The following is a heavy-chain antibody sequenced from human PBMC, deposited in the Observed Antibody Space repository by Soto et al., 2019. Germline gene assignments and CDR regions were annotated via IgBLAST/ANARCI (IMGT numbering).Heavy chain of an antibody. J-gene: IGHJ4*02. V-gene: IGHV1-69*13. CDR1: GGTFSSYA. CDR2: IIPIFGTA. D-gene: IGHD2-8*01. CDR3: AKVPLMVYAPPYYFDY. Sequence: SVKVSCKASGGTFSSYAISWVRQAPGQGLEWMGGIIPIFGTANYAQKFQGRVTITADESTSTAYMELNSLRAEDTAVYYCAKVPLMVYAPPYYFDYWGQGTLVTVSS.